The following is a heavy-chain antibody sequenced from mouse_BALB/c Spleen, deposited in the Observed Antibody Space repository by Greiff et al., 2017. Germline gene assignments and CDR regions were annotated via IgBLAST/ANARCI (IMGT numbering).Heavy chain of an antibody. CDR3: ARYSGYFDY. Sequence: DVMLVESGGGLVQPGGSRKLSCAASGFTFSSFGMHWVRQAPEKGLEWVAYISSGSSTIYYADTVKGRFTISRDNPKNTLFLQMTSLRSEDTAMYYCARYSGYFDYWGQGTTLTVSS. V-gene: IGHV5-17*02. J-gene: IGHJ2*01. CDR2: ISSGSSTI. CDR1: GFTFSSFG. D-gene: IGHD3-1*01.